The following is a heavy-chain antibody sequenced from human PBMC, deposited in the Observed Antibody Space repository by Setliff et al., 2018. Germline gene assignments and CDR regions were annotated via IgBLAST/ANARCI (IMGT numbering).Heavy chain of an antibody. CDR1: GGSVRGYY. D-gene: IGHD3-3*01. V-gene: IGHV4-59*08. CDR2: MYYSGDT. CDR3: ARMSGFLYMDV. Sequence: SETLSLTCTVSGGSVRGYYWSWIRQPPGKGLEWIGYMYYSGDTNYNPSLKSRVTISVDKSKNQFSLKLSSVTAADTAVYYCARMSGFLYMDVWGKGTTVTVS. J-gene: IGHJ6*03.